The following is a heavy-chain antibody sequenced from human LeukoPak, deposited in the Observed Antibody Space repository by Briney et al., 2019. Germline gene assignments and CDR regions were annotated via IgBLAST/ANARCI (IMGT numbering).Heavy chain of an antibody. CDR3: ARAVAGIDC. Sequence: GRSLRLSCAASGFTFGSYGMHWVRQAPGKGLEWVSYISSSSSTIYYADSVKGRFTISRDNAKNSLYLQMNSLRAEDTAVYYCARAVAGIDCWGQGTLVTVSS. CDR2: ISSSSSTI. CDR1: GFTFGSYG. V-gene: IGHV3-48*01. J-gene: IGHJ4*02. D-gene: IGHD6-19*01.